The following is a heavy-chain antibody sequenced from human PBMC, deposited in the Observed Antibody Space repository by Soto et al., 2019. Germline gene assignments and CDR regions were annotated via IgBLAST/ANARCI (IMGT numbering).Heavy chain of an antibody. CDR1: GGSISGSSYY. D-gene: IGHD6-13*01. V-gene: IGHV4-39*01. Sequence: SETLSLTCTVSGGSISGSSYYWGWIRQPPGKGLEWIGSIYYSGSTYYNPSLKSRVTISVDTSKNQFSLKLSSVTAADTAVYYCARPDSSWYGMDVWGQGTTVTVSS. J-gene: IGHJ6*02. CDR3: ARPDSSWYGMDV. CDR2: IYYSGST.